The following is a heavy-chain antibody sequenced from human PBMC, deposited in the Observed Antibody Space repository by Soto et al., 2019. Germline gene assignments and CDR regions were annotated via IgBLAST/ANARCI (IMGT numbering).Heavy chain of an antibody. D-gene: IGHD6-13*01. CDR3: ATKGRWYVGYYYYGMDV. J-gene: IGHJ6*02. CDR2: FDPEDGET. CDR1: GYTFTSYA. Sequence: ASVKVSCKASGYTFTSYAMHWVRQAPGQRLEWMGGFDPEDGETIYAQKFQGRVTMTEDTSTDTAYMELSSLRSEDTAVYYCATKGRWYVGYYYYGMDVWGQGTTVTVSS. V-gene: IGHV1-24*01.